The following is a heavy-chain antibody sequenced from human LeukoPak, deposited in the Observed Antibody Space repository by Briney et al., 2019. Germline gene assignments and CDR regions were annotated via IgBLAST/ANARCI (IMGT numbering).Heavy chain of an antibody. CDR1: GGSISSYY. CDR3: ARDIAVAATDYYYYMDV. V-gene: IGHV4-4*07. Sequence: SETLSLTCTVSGGSISSYYWSWIRQPAGKGLEWIGRIYTSGSTNYNPSLKSRVTMSVDTSKTQFSLKLSSVTAADTAVYYCARDIAVAATDYYYYMDVWGKGTTVTVSS. J-gene: IGHJ6*03. D-gene: IGHD6-19*01. CDR2: IYTSGST.